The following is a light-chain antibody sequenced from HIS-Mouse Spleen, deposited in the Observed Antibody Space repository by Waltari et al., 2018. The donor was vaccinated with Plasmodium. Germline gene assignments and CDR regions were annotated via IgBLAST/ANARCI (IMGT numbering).Light chain of an antibody. Sequence: QSAMTQPPSASGSPGKSVTLDCTGTNSAGGSNDYVPWYQQHQGKAPKLMIYEVSNRPSWVPYRFSGSKSCNTASLTVSGLQAEDEADYYCSSYAGSNNLVFGGGTKLTVL. CDR1: NSAGGSNDY. CDR2: EVS. V-gene: IGLV2-8*01. CDR3: SSYAGSNNLV. J-gene: IGLJ2*01.